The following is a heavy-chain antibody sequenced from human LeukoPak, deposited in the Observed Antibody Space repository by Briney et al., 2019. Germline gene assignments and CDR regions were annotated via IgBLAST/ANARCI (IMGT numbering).Heavy chain of an antibody. J-gene: IGHJ4*02. D-gene: IGHD6-19*01. CDR1: GFSFSDYS. V-gene: IGHV3-48*04. Sequence: GGSLRLSCAASGFSFSDYSMNWVRQAPGKGLEWVSYIGGRTTAINYADSVKGRFTISRDNAKNSLYLQMNSLRAEDTAVYYCARDGGGWVIDYWGQGTLVTVSS. CDR2: IGGRTTAI. CDR3: ARDGGGWVIDY.